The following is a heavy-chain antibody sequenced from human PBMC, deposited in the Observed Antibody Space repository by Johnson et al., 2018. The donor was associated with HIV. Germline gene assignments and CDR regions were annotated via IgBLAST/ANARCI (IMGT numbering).Heavy chain of an antibody. D-gene: IGHD6-13*01. V-gene: IGHV3-30-3*01. CDR2: ISYDGSNK. Sequence: QVQLVESGGGVVQPGRSLRLSCAASGFTFSSYAMHWVRQAPGMGLEWVAVISYDGSNKYYADSVKGRFTISRDNSKNTLYLQMNSLRAEDTAVYYCAREGAAAGPTDAFDIWGQGTMVTVSS. CDR3: AREGAAAGPTDAFDI. J-gene: IGHJ3*02. CDR1: GFTFSSYA.